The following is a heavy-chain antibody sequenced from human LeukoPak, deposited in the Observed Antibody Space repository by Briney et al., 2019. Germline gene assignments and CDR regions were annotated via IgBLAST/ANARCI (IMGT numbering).Heavy chain of an antibody. V-gene: IGHV3-23*01. CDR2: ISGSGGST. D-gene: IGHD6-13*01. CDR1: GFTFSSYA. Sequence: PGGSLRLSCAASGFTFSSYAMSWVRQAPGKGLEWVSAISGSGGSTYYADSVKGRFTIYRDNSKNTLYLQMNSLRAEDTAVYYCAKDLGADSSSWSFDDAFDIWGQGTMVTVSS. J-gene: IGHJ3*02. CDR3: AKDLGADSSSWSFDDAFDI.